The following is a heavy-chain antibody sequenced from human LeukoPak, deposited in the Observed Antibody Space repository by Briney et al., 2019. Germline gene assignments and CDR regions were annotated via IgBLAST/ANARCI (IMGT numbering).Heavy chain of an antibody. CDR1: GFTFSSYG. Sequence: GGSLRLSCAASGFTFSSYGMHWVRQAPGKGLEWVAIISWDGSNKYYADSVKGRFTISRDNSKNTLYLQMNSLRAEDTAVYYCAKAGKKWLLKHYYFDYWGQGTLVTVSS. D-gene: IGHD3-22*01. CDR3: AKAGKKWLLKHYYFDY. J-gene: IGHJ4*02. V-gene: IGHV3-30*18. CDR2: ISWDGSNK.